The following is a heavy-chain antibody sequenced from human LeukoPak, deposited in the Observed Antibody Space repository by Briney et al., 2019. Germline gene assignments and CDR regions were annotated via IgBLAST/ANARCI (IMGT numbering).Heavy chain of an antibody. Sequence: GRSLRLSCAASGFTFSSYAMHWVRQAPGKRLEWVAVISYDGSNKYYADSVKGRFTISRDNSKNTLYLQMNSLRAEDTAVYYCASYSGYHMVYYFDYWGQGTLVTVSS. V-gene: IGHV3-30-3*01. CDR1: GFTFSSYA. D-gene: IGHD5-12*01. CDR2: ISYDGSNK. CDR3: ASYSGYHMVYYFDY. J-gene: IGHJ4*02.